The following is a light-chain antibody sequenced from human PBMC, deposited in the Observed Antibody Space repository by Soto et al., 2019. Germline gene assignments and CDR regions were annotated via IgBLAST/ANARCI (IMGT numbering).Light chain of an antibody. Sequence: QSVLTQPPSASGTPGQRVTISCSGGSSNIGSNTVNWFLQLPGTAPKLLIYSHNQRPSGVPDRFSASKSGTSASLAISGLQSEDEADYYCAAWDDSLNGYVFGTGTKVTVL. J-gene: IGLJ1*01. CDR1: SSNIGSNT. CDR2: SHN. CDR3: AAWDDSLNGYV. V-gene: IGLV1-44*01.